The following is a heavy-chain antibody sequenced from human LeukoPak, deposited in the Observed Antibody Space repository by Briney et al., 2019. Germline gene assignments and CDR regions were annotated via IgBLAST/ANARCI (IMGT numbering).Heavy chain of an antibody. J-gene: IGHJ4*02. CDR1: GFTFDDYA. V-gene: IGHV3-9*01. D-gene: IGHD6-13*01. Sequence: GGSLRLSCAASGFTFDDYAMHWVRQAPGKGLEWVSGISWNSGSIGYADSVKGRFTISRDNAKNSLYLQMNSLRAEDTALYYCAKDLTAAGKGPAHYWGQGTLVTVSS. CDR2: ISWNSGSI. CDR3: AKDLTAAGKGPAHY.